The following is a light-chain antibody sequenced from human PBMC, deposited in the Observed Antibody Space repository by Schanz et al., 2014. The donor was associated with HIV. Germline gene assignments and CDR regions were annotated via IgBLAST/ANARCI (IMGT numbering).Light chain of an antibody. J-gene: IGLJ2*01. CDR1: SSNIGAGYD. CDR2: DDN. Sequence: QSVLTQPPSLSGAPGQRVSLSCNGTSSNIGAGYDVHWYQQFPGTAPKLLIFDDNSRPSGVPDRFSGSKSGNTASLTVSGLQAEDEADYYCSSYAGDSKLIFGGGTKLTVL. V-gene: IGLV1-40*01. CDR3: SSYAGDSKLI.